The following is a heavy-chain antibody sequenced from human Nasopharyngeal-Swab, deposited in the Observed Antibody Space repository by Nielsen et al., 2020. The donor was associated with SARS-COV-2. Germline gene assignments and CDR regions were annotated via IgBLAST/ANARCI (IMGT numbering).Heavy chain of an antibody. CDR1: GFTFSSYA. V-gene: IGHV3-53*01. CDR2: IYSGGST. D-gene: IGHD4-17*01. Sequence: GESLKISCAASGFTFSSYAMSWVRQAPGKGLEWVSVIYSGGSTYYADSVKGRFTISRDNSKNTLYLQMNSLRAEDTAVYYCARDYGDFYFDYWGQGTLVTVSS. J-gene: IGHJ4*02. CDR3: ARDYGDFYFDY.